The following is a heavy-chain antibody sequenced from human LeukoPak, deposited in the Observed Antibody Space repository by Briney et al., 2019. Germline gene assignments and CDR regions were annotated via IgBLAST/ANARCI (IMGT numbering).Heavy chain of an antibody. CDR2: ISYDGSNK. V-gene: IGHV3-30-3*01. CDR1: GFTFSSYA. J-gene: IGHJ4*02. D-gene: IGHD3-9*01. CDR3: ARRYYDTSGYPFDF. Sequence: GGSLRLSCAASGFTFSSYAMHWVGQAPGKGLEWVAFISYDGSNKYYADSVKGRFTISRDNSKNTLYLQMNSLRAEDTAVYYCARRYYDTSGYPFDFWGPGTLVTVSS.